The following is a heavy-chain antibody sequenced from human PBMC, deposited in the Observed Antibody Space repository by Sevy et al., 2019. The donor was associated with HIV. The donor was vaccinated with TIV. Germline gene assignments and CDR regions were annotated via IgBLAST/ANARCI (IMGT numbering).Heavy chain of an antibody. CDR3: AKDYCIGNDCVLGWFDP. Sequence: GGSLRLSCAASGFTLSSVGIHWVRLTPGTGLEWLAFIGHDGNKNFYGASVKGGTITSRDNYKNTVSLQMNSLGVEDTAIYYCAKDYCIGNDCVLGWFDPRGQGTVVTVSS. V-gene: IGHV3-30*02. D-gene: IGHD2-15*01. CDR2: IGHDGNKN. J-gene: IGHJ5*02. CDR1: GFTLSSVG.